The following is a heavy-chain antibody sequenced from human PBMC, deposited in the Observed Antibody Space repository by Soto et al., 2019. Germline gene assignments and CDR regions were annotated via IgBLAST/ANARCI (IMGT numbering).Heavy chain of an antibody. CDR1: GGSISSGGYY. CDR2: IYYSGST. CDR3: ARDGSSSWPYGMDV. Sequence: SETLSLTCTASGGSISSGGYYWSWIRQHPGKGLEWIGYIYYSGSTYYNPSLKSRVTISVDTSKNQFSLKLSSVTAADTAVYFGARDGSSSWPYGMDVWGQGTTVTVSS. J-gene: IGHJ6*02. V-gene: IGHV4-31*03. D-gene: IGHD6-13*01.